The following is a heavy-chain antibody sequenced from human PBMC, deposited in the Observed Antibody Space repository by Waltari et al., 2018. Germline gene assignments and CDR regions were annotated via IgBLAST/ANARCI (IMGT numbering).Heavy chain of an antibody. D-gene: IGHD2-15*01. V-gene: IGHV4-59*01. Sequence: QVQLQESGQGLEKPADPLSLPCNVSGGPFSSFYCSWIRQPPGKGLEWIGYIYYSGRTNYNPSHERRVTISDDTSKNQFSLKLSSVTAADTSVYCCASNNVGIGDAFDIWGQGTMVTVSS. CDR3: ASNNVGIGDAFDI. CDR1: GGPFSSFY. CDR2: IYYSGRT. J-gene: IGHJ3*02.